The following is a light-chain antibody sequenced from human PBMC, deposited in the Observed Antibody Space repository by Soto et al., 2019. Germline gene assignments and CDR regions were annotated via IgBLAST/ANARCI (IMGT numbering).Light chain of an antibody. J-gene: IGKJ1*01. CDR1: QSISSSS. CDR2: GAS. Sequence: EIVLTQSPGTLSLCPGERATLSCRASQSISSSSLAWYQQKPGQAPRLLIYGASSRATGIPDRFSGSGSRTDFTLTISRLEPEDFVVYYCQQYGSSPWTFGQGTKVEIK. CDR3: QQYGSSPWT. V-gene: IGKV3-20*01.